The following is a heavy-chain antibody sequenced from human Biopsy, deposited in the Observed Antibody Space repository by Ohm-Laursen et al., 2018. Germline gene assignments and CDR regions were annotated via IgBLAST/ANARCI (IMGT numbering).Heavy chain of an antibody. Sequence: SETLSLTCTVSGGSISSSNTYYWAWLRQPPGKGLEWIGSIYNTETTFYNPSFKSLFTISVDTSTNQFSLKVSSVTAADTALYFCARHPTGFWFDPWGHGTLVTVS. CDR1: GGSISSSNTYY. J-gene: IGHJ5*02. CDR2: IYNTETT. CDR3: ARHPTGFWFDP. V-gene: IGHV4-39*01.